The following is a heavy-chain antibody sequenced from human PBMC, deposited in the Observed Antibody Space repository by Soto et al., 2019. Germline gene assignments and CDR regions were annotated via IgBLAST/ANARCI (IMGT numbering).Heavy chain of an antibody. CDR3: ARGLHSLFDY. Sequence: QVQLVESGGGVVQPGGSLRLSCAASGFTFSNYGMHWVRQAPGKGLELVAVIWYDGNNKYYADSVKGRFTISRDNSNNTLYVQMTSLRAEDTAVYYCARGLHSLFDYWGQGTLVTVSS. J-gene: IGHJ4*02. CDR2: IWYDGNNK. V-gene: IGHV3-33*01. CDR1: GFTFSNYG. D-gene: IGHD2-21*01.